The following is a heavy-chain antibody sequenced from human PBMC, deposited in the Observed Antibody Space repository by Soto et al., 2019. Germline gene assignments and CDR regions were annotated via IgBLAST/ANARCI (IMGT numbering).Heavy chain of an antibody. Sequence: GGSLRLSCSASGFTLSSYGMHWVRQAPGKGLEWVAVIWYDGSNKYYADSVKGRFTISRDNSKNTLYLQMNSLRAEDTAVYYCARDKVGAEGVRFLEWSVAPGETYYYYYYMDVWGKGTTVTVSS. J-gene: IGHJ6*03. V-gene: IGHV3-33*01. CDR2: IWYDGSNK. CDR1: GFTLSSYG. CDR3: ARDKVGAEGVRFLEWSVAPGETYYYYYYMDV. D-gene: IGHD3-3*01.